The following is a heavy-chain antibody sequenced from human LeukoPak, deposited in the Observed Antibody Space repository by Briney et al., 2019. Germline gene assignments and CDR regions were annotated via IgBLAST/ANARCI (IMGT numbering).Heavy chain of an antibody. V-gene: IGHV4-39*07. CDR3: ARDWASSWYQTSGDV. CDR2: FYYSGST. D-gene: IGHD6-13*01. CDR1: GGSISSRPYC. J-gene: IGHJ6*04. Sequence: PSETLSLTCTVSGGSISSRPYCWGWIRQPPGKGLEWLGNFYYSGSTYYKPSLKSRVTISVDTSKNQFSLKLSSVTAADTAVYYCARDWASSWYQTSGDVWGKGTTVTVSS.